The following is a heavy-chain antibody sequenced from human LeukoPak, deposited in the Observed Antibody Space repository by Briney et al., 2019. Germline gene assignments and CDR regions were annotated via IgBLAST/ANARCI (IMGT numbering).Heavy chain of an antibody. J-gene: IGHJ6*03. V-gene: IGHV1-69*05. CDR2: IIPIFGTA. CDR3: ARATHYYYYMDV. Sequence: EASGKVSCKASGGTFSSYAISWVRQAPGQGLEWMGGIIPIFGTANYAQKFQGRVTITTDESTSTAYMELSSLRSEDTAAYYCARATHYYYYMDVWGKGTTVTVSS. CDR1: GGTFSSYA.